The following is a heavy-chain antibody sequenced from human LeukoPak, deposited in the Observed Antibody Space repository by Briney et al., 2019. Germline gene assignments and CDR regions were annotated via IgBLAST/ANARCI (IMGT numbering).Heavy chain of an antibody. CDR2: IRGHRSST. CDR1: GFTFTDYP. Sequence: GVSVRLSCATSGFTFTDYPMNWVRQAPGKGLVWVSRIRGHRSSTSYGDSVKGRFTISRDNAKNTLYLQMNSLAAEDTAVYYCARGPSKAGLYYFDNWGQGTLVILSS. D-gene: IGHD4-11*01. J-gene: IGHJ4*02. CDR3: ARGPSKAGLYYFDN. V-gene: IGHV3-74*01.